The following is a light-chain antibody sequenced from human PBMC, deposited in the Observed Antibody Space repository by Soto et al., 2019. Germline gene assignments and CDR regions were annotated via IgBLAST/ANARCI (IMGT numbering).Light chain of an antibody. CDR3: QQYDNWPPIT. CDR1: QSVSSSY. CDR2: GAS. Sequence: EIVLTQSPGTLSLSPWERATLSCWAIQSVSSSYLAWYQQKPGQAPRLLIYGASSRATGIPDRFSGSGSGTDFTLTISRLEPEDFAVYYCQQYDNWPPITFGQGTRLEIK. V-gene: IGKV3-20*01. J-gene: IGKJ5*01.